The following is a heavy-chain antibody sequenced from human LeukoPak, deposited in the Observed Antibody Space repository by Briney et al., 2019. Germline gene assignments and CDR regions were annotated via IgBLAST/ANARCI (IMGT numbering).Heavy chain of an antibody. CDR2: INANSGTT. D-gene: IGHD3-10*01. Sequence: PGGSLRLSCAASGFAFSFYAMSWLRQPPGKGLEWVSTINANSGTTSYAASVRGRFTISRDNSKNTLYLQMNSLRAEDTAVYYCARDLGITMVQGDMDVWGQGTTVTVSS. V-gene: IGHV3-23*01. CDR1: GFAFSFYA. J-gene: IGHJ6*02. CDR3: ARDLGITMVQGDMDV.